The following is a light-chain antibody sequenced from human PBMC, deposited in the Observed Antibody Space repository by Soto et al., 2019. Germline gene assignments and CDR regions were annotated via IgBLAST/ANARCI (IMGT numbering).Light chain of an antibody. Sequence: EIVMTQSPATLSVSPGERATLSCRASQSVSTNLVWYQQKPGQAPRLLIYSASTRAAGIPARFSASGSGTEFTLTITSPQSEDFAVYYFQQYHHLTRTFGGGTKVEIK. CDR2: SAS. V-gene: IGKV3-15*01. CDR3: QQYHHLTRT. J-gene: IGKJ4*01. CDR1: QSVSTN.